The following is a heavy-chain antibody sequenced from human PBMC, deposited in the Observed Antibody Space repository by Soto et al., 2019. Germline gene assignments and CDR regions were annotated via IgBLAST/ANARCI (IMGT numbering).Heavy chain of an antibody. D-gene: IGHD3-3*01. CDR1: GFTFSSYA. Sequence: PGGSLRLSCAASGFTFSSYAMSWVRQAPGKGLEWVSAISGSGGSTYYADSVKGRFTISRDNSKNTLYLQMNSLRAEDTAVYYCAKCRFPGDFWSDYYYYYGMDVWGQGTTVTVSS. CDR2: ISGSGGST. J-gene: IGHJ6*02. V-gene: IGHV3-23*01. CDR3: AKCRFPGDFWSDYYYYYGMDV.